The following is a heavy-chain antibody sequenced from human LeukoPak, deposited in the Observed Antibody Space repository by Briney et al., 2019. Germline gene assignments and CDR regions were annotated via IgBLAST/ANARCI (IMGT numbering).Heavy chain of an antibody. CDR2: IYYNGTT. V-gene: IGHV4-39*01. J-gene: IGHJ6*02. D-gene: IGHD3-10*01. CDR3: ARGNLEYYYSDYYYYGMDV. Sequence: PSETLSLTCTVSGGSISSSSYYWGWIRQPPGKGLEWIGSIYYNGTTYYNPSLKSRVTISVDTSNSQFSLKLASVTAADTAVYYCARGNLEYYYSDYYYYGMDVWGQGTTVTVSS. CDR1: GGSISSSSYY.